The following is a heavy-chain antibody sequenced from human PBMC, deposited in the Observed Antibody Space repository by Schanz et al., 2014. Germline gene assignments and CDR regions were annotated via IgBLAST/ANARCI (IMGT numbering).Heavy chain of an antibody. D-gene: IGHD2-2*01. CDR1: GYTFTRSG. Sequence: QVQLVQSGSEVKKPGASVKVSCKASGYTFTRSGISWVRQAPGQGLEWMGWIGGSDGNTNFAQKFQGRVTMTTDTSTSTAYMELSILRSYDTAVYYCVRDGDERLVVSFDQWGQGTLVTVSS. J-gene: IGHJ4*02. CDR2: IGGSDGNT. CDR3: VRDGDERLVVSFDQ. V-gene: IGHV1-18*01.